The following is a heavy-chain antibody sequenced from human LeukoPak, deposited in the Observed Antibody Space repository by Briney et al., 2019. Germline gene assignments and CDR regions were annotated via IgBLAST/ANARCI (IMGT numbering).Heavy chain of an antibody. V-gene: IGHV4-34*01. CDR3: ARGFRYYYDSSGPFFDL. J-gene: IGHJ2*01. CDR1: GGSFSGYY. D-gene: IGHD3-22*01. Sequence: SSETLSLTCAVYGGSFSGYYWSWIRQPPGKGLEWIGEINHSGSTNYNPSLKSRVTISVDTSKNQFSLKLSSVTAADTAVYYCARGFRYYYDSSGPFFDLWGRGTLVTVSS. CDR2: INHSGST.